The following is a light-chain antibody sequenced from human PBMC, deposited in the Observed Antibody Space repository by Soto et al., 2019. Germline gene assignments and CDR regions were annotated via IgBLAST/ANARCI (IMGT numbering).Light chain of an antibody. Sequence: ETVLTQSPGTLSLSPGERVTLSCRASQSVCSRCLAWYQQKPGQSPRLLIYGASSRAPGIPDRFSGSGSGTDFPLTISRLEPEDFAVYYCQHYGTTPWTFGQGTKVGIK. J-gene: IGKJ1*01. V-gene: IGKV3-20*01. CDR1: QSVCSRC. CDR2: GAS. CDR3: QHYGTTPWT.